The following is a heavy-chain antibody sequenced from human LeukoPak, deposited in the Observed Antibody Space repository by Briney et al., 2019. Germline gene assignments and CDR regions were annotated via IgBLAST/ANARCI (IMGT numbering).Heavy chain of an antibody. CDR3: ARAVTWIDP. V-gene: IGHV3-30*19. J-gene: IGHJ5*02. CDR2: IQNDGNDK. CDR1: GLIFSTYG. Sequence: GGSLRLSCAASGLIFSTYGMHWVRQAPGKGLEWVAFIQNDGNDKYYADSVKGRFTVSRDNSKNTLDLQMNGLRAEDTAVYYCARAVTWIDPWGQGTLVTVSS.